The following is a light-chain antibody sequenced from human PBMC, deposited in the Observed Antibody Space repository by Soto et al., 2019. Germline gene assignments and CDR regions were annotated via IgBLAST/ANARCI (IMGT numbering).Light chain of an antibody. CDR2: KTS. CDR1: QNVNIW. V-gene: IGKV1-5*03. Sequence: DMPVTQSPSTLSAYVGDRVIITCRASQNVNIWLAWYQQRPREAPKLLIYKTSSLESGVPSRFSGSGSGTEFTLTISSLEPDDFGTYFCLQYNSHPYTFGQGTKLEIK. CDR3: LQYNSHPYT. J-gene: IGKJ2*01.